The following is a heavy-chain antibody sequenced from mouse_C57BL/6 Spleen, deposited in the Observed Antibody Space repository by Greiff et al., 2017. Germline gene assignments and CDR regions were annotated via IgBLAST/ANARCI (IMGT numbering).Heavy chain of an antibody. CDR1: GFSFNSDCY. V-gene: IGHV3-3*01. J-gene: IGHJ1*03. CDR2: TFYSGIT. D-gene: IGHD3-2*02. CDR3: ARGTGGDWYFDV. Sequence: EVQLQESGPSLVRPSPTLSLTCTVTGFSFNSDCYWIWIRQFPGNNLEYIGYTFYSGITYYNPSLESRTYITRDTSKNQFSLKLSSVTTEDTAAYYCARGTGGDWYFDVWGTGTTVTVSS.